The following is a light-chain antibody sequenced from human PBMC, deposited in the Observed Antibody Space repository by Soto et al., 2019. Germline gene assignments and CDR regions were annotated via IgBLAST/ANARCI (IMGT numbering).Light chain of an antibody. CDR2: GAS. J-gene: IGKJ1*01. CDR1: QSVSSN. V-gene: IGKV3D-15*01. Sequence: EIVMTQSPATLSVSPGERATLSCRASQSVSSNLAWYQHKPGQAPRLLIYGASTRATDTPARFSGSGSGTEFTLTISSLQSEDFAVYYCQQYNNWPLSVGQGTKVEIK. CDR3: QQYNNWPLS.